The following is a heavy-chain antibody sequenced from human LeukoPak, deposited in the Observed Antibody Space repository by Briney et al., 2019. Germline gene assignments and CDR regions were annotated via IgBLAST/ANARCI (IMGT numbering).Heavy chain of an antibody. V-gene: IGHV1-69*01. CDR2: IIPMFRTA. J-gene: IGHJ6*04. CDR3: ARRVRRGVSHPPHYYYYYAMDV. CDR1: GGTFSSYA. D-gene: IGHD3-10*01. Sequence: ASVKVSCKSSGGTFSSYAISWVRQAPGQGLEWMGGIIPMFRTANYAQKFQGRVTITADESTSTAYMELSSLRSEDTAMYYCARRVRRGVSHPPHYYYYYAMDVWGKGTTITVSA.